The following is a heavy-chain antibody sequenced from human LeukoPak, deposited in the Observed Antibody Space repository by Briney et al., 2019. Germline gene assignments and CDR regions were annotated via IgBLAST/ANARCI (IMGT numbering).Heavy chain of an antibody. CDR3: ARAFTPGIRKALWIGDSL. D-gene: IGHD3-10*01. CDR2: VSAHGLDK. CDR1: GFTFSSYA. J-gene: IGHJ4*02. Sequence: GTSLSLSFAASGFTFSSYAMRWVRQAPGKGLEWLAVVSAHGLDKFYASSVRGRFTISKDTSKNTLSLQMNSLRSDDSGVYYCARAFTPGIRKALWIGDSLWDQGTLVTVSS. V-gene: IGHV3-30*04.